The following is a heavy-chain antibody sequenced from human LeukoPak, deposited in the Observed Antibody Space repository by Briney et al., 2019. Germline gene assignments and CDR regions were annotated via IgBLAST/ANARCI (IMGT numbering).Heavy chain of an antibody. V-gene: IGHV4-39*01. D-gene: IGHD5-12*01. CDR1: GGSISSSSYY. Sequence: RPSETLSLTCTVSGGSISSSSYYWGWIRQPPGKGLEWIGSIYYSGSTYYNPSLKSRVTISVDTSKNQFSLKLSSVTAADTAVYYCARLPSIGGYGGYRFDYWGQGTLVTVSS. J-gene: IGHJ4*02. CDR3: ARLPSIGGYGGYRFDY. CDR2: IYYSGST.